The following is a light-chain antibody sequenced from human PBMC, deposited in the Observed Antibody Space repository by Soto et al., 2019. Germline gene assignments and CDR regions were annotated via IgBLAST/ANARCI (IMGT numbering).Light chain of an antibody. CDR2: GTS. Sequence: DIHMTQSPSTLSASVGDRVTITCRASQSISIWLAWYQQKPGRAPNLLIYGTSSLESGVPSRFSGSVSGTEFTLTISSLQPDDFATYYCQHYNDYSWTFGQGTKLEIK. V-gene: IGKV1-5*03. CDR1: QSISIW. CDR3: QHYNDYSWT. J-gene: IGKJ1*01.